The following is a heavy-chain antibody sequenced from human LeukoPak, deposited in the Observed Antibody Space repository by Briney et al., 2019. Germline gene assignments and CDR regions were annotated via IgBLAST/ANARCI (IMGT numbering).Heavy chain of an antibody. CDR1: GFTFTSSA. J-gene: IGHJ4*02. D-gene: IGHD2-21*02. V-gene: IGHV1-58*02. CDR2: IVVGSGNT. Sequence: GASVKVSCKASGFTFTSSAMQWVRQARGQRLEWIGWIVVGSGNTNYAQKFQERVTITRDMSTSTAYMELSSLRSEDTAVYYCAADRCPSGGDCYPDYWGQGTLVTVSS. CDR3: AADRCPSGGDCYPDY.